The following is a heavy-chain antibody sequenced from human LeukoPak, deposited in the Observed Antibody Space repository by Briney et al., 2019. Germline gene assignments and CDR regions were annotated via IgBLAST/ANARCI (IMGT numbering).Heavy chain of an antibody. J-gene: IGHJ4*02. CDR3: ARENYYESTGYIDV. CDR2: IRRDGNET. CDR1: GFTFNTYW. Sequence: PGGSLRLSCEGSGFTFNTYWMSWVRQAPGKGLEWVANIRRDGNETYYVDSVKGRFTISRDNAKNSLYLQMNSLRAEDMAVYYCARENYYESTGYIDVWGQGTLVTVSS. D-gene: IGHD3-22*01. V-gene: IGHV3-7*01.